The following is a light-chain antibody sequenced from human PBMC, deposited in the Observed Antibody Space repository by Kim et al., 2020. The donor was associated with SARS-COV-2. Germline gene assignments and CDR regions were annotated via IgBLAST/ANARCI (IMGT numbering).Light chain of an antibody. CDR1: QSISTW. J-gene: IGKJ2*01. CDR3: QQFNSYSYT. Sequence: SASVGDRVTITCRASQSISTWLAWYQQKPGKAPKLLIYKASTLESGVPLRFSGSGSGTEFTLTINNLQPDDFATYYCQQFNSYSYTFGQGTKLEI. CDR2: KAS. V-gene: IGKV1-5*03.